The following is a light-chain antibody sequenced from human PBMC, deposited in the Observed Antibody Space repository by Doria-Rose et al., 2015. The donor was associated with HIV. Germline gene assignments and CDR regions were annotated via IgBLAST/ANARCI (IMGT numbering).Light chain of an antibody. J-gene: IGKJ1*01. Sequence: TQSPGTLSLSPGERATLSCRASPSFSSTYLAWYQQTPGQALSLLIYDVSTRATGIPDRFSGSGSVTDFTLTINRLEPEDFALYYCHQYGTSWTFGQGTKVEI. CDR2: DVS. CDR1: PSFSSTY. V-gene: IGKV3-20*01. CDR3: HQYGTSWT.